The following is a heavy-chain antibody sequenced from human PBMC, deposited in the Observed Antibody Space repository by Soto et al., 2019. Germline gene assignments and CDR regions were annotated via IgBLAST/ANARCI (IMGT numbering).Heavy chain of an antibody. D-gene: IGHD2-15*01. J-gene: IGHJ4*02. CDR2: IIPIFGTA. CDR1: GSTFSSYA. CDR3: ARESRYCSGGSCYFLPGIDY. V-gene: IGHV1-69*12. Sequence: QVQLVQSGAEVKKPGSSVKVSCKASGSTFSSYAISRVRQAPGQGLERMGGIIPIFGTANYAQKFQGRVTITADESTSTAYMELSSLRSEDTAVYYCARESRYCSGGSCYFLPGIDYWGQGTLVTVSS.